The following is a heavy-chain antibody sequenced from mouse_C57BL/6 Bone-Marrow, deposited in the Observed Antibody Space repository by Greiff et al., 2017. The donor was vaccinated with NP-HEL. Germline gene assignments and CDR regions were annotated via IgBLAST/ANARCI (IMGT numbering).Heavy chain of an antibody. J-gene: IGHJ2*01. CDR3: AREEGFITTVVAHFDY. CDR1: GYTFTSYW. Sequence: VQLQQPGAELVKPGASVKLSCKASGYTFTSYWMHWVKQRPGRGLEWIGRIDPNSGGTKYNAKFKSKATLTVDKPSSTAYMQLSSLTSEDSAVYYCAREEGFITTVVAHFDYWGQGTTLTVSS. D-gene: IGHD1-1*01. V-gene: IGHV1-72*01. CDR2: IDPNSGGT.